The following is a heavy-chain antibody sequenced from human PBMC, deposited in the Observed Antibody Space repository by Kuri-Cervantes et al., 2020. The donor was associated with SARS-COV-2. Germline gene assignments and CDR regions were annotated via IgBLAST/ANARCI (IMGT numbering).Heavy chain of an antibody. V-gene: IGHV3-48*01. CDR1: GFTFSSYS. CDR2: ISSSSSTI. CDR3: AKDQDGGYCSSWHDY. Sequence: GESLKISCAASGFTFSSYSMNWVRQAPGKGLEWVSYISSSSSTIYYADSVKGRFTISRDNAKNSLYLQMNSLRAEDTAVYYCAKDQDGGYCSSWHDYWGQGTLVTVSS. D-gene: IGHD6-13*01. J-gene: IGHJ4*02.